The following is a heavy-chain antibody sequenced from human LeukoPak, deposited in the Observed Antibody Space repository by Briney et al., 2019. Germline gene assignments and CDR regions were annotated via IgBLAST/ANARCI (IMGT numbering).Heavy chain of an antibody. CDR2: INPSGGST. CDR3: ARDGGGDYGDLDY. CDR1: GYTFTSYY. V-gene: IGHV1-46*01. J-gene: IGHJ4*02. Sequence: ASVKVSCKASGYTFTSYYMHWVRQAPGQGLEWMGIINPSGGSTSYAQKFQGRVTMTRDTSTSTVYMELNSLRAEDTAVYYCARDGGGDYGDLDYWGQGTLVTVSS. D-gene: IGHD4-17*01.